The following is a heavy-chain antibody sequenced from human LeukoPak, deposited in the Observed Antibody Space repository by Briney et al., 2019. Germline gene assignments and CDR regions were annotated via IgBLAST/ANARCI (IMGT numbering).Heavy chain of an antibody. CDR1: GGSFSGYY. V-gene: IGHV4-34*01. CDR3: ARKRSGYYDY. Sequence: SETLSLTCAVYGGSFSGYYWSWIRQPPGKGLEWIGEINHSGSTNYNPSLKSRVTISVDTSKNQFSLKLSSVTAADTAVYYCARKRSGYYDYWGQGTTVTVSS. CDR2: INHSGST. J-gene: IGHJ4*03. D-gene: IGHD3-3*01.